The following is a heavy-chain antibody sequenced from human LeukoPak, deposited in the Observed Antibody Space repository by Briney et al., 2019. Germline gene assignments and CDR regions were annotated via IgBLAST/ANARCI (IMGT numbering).Heavy chain of an antibody. Sequence: GGSLRLSCAASGFTFSSYSMNWVRQAPGKGLEWVSSISSSSSYIYYADSVKGRFTISRDNAKNSLYLQMNSLRAEDTAVYYCARDPRLDYYYYYMDVWGKGTTVTVSS. CDR1: GFTFSSYS. CDR3: ARDPRLDYYYYYMDV. CDR2: ISSSSSYI. D-gene: IGHD6-19*01. J-gene: IGHJ6*03. V-gene: IGHV3-21*01.